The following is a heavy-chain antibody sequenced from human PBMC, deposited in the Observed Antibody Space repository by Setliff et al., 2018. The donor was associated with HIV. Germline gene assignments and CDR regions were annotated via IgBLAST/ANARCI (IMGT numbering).Heavy chain of an antibody. CDR1: GGTFSTYS. CDR2: IIPFFRTT. CDR3: AGVPGGGGNWFDP. D-gene: IGHD3-16*01. J-gene: IGHJ5*02. V-gene: IGHV1-69*06. Sequence: GASVKVSCKASGGTFSTYSMNWVRQAPGQGLEWMGGIIPFFRTTNYAQKFQGRVTVTADISTSTAYMELTSLTSEDTAMYFCAGVPGGGGNWFDPWGQGTLVTVSS.